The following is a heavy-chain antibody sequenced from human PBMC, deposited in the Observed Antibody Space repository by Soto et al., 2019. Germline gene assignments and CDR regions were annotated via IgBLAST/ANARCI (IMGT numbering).Heavy chain of an antibody. V-gene: IGHV3-48*03. CDR2: ISSSGSTI. CDR1: GFTFSSYE. J-gene: IGHJ4*02. D-gene: IGHD1-26*01. CDR3: ARDSGRFPSGDFDDY. Sequence: GGSLRLSCAASGFTFSSYEMNWVRQAPGKWLEWVSYISSSGSTIYYADSVKGRFTISRDNAKNSLYLQLNSLRAEDTALYYCARDSGRFPSGDFDDYWGLGXLVTVYS.